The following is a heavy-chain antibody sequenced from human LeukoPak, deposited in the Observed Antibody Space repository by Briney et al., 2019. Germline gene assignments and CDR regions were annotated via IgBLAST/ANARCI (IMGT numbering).Heavy chain of an antibody. CDR1: GDSVSSNSAA. Sequence: SQTLSLTCAISGDSVSSNSAAWNWIRQSPSRGLEWLGSTYYRSKWYNDYAVSVKSRITINPDTSKNQFSLQLNSVTPEDTAVYYCARYPTYYYDSSGYSEPLDAFDIWGQGTMVTVSS. D-gene: IGHD3-22*01. V-gene: IGHV6-1*01. J-gene: IGHJ3*02. CDR2: TYYRSKWYN. CDR3: ARYPTYYYDSSGYSEPLDAFDI.